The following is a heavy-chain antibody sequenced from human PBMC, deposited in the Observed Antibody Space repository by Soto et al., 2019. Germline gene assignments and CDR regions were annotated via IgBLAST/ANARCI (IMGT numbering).Heavy chain of an antibody. CDR1: GGSISSYY. Sequence: SETLSLTCTVSGGSISSYYWSWIRQPPGKGLEWIGYIYYSGSTNYNPSLKSRVTISVDTSKNQFSLKLSSVTAADTAVYYCARGRTVTIDYWGQGTLVTVPS. CDR2: IYYSGST. CDR3: ARGRTVTIDY. V-gene: IGHV4-59*01. J-gene: IGHJ4*02. D-gene: IGHD4-17*01.